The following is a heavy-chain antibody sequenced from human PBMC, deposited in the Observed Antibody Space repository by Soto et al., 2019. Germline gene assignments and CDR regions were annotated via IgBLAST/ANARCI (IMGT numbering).Heavy chain of an antibody. CDR3: ERGPTTVVLFDY. CDR2: IYYSGST. D-gene: IGHD4-17*01. J-gene: IGHJ4*02. CDR1: GGSISSYY. V-gene: IGHV4-59*01. Sequence: QVQLQESGPGLVKPSETLSLTCTVSGGSISSYYWSWIRQPSGKGLEWIGYIYYSGSTNYNPSLKSRVTISVDTSKNQFSLKLSSVTAADTAVYYCERGPTTVVLFDYWGQGTLVTVSS.